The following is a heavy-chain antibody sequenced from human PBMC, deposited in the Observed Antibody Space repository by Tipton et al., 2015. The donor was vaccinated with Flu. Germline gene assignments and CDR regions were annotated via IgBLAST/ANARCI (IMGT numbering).Heavy chain of an antibody. Sequence: GSLRLSCAASGFTFRTYTLSWVRQAPGTGLEWVSAIDGSGGGTYYSDSVKGRFTVSRDNGKNSLYLQMNSLRADDTAIYYCARTIALNYWGLGSLVTVSS. CDR3: ARTIALNY. J-gene: IGHJ4*02. V-gene: IGHV3-23*01. CDR2: IDGSGGGT. D-gene: IGHD1-1*01. CDR1: GFTFRTYT.